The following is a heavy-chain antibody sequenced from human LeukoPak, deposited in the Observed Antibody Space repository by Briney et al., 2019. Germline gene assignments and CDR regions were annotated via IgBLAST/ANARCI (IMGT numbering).Heavy chain of an antibody. V-gene: IGHV1-69*06. J-gene: IGHJ4*02. D-gene: IGHD6-13*01. CDR3: ARVGQQLTFDY. Sequence: SVKVSCKASGYTFTGYYMHWVRQAPGQGLEWMGGIIPIFGTANYAQKFQGRVTITADKSTSTAYMELSSLRSEDTAVYYCARVGQQLTFDYWGQGTLVTVSS. CDR1: GYTFTGYY. CDR2: IIPIFGTA.